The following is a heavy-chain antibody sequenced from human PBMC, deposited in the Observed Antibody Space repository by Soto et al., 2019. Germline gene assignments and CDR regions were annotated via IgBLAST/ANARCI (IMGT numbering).Heavy chain of an antibody. CDR1: GFTVSSNY. CDR3: ARVPAANPYYYYYMDV. D-gene: IGHD2-2*01. Sequence: EVQLVESGGGLVQPGGSLRLSCAASGFTVSSNYMSWVRQAPGKGLEWVSVIYSGGSTYYADSVKGRFTISRHNSKNNLYLQMNSLRAEDTAVYYCARVPAANPYYYYYMDVWGKGTTVTVSS. CDR2: IYSGGST. V-gene: IGHV3-53*04. J-gene: IGHJ6*03.